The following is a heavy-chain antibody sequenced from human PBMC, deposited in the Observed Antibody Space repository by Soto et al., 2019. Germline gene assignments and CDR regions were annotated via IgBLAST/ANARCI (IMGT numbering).Heavy chain of an antibody. CDR3: ATGGSGYFTY. V-gene: IGHV3-74*01. D-gene: IGHD3-22*01. J-gene: IGHJ4*02. CDR2: IKSDGSYT. CDR1: GFTFNTYW. Sequence: EVQLVESGGGLVQPGGSLSLSCAASGFTFNTYWMQWVRQAPGKGLVWVSRIKSDGSYTNYADSVKGRFTISRDNAKNTLFLQMNSLGAEDTAVYYCATGGSGYFTYWGQGTLVTVSS.